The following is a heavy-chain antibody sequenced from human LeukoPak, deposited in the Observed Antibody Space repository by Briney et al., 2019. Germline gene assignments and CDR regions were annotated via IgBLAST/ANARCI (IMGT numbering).Heavy chain of an antibody. CDR2: IWYDGSNK. Sequence: GGSLRLSCAASGFTFSSYGMHWVRQAPGKGLEWVAVIWYDGSNKYYADSVKGRFTISRDNSKNTMYLQMNSLRAEDTAVYYCAKDRGRGYSYGYFDYWGQGTLVTVSS. D-gene: IGHD5-18*01. V-gene: IGHV3-33*06. J-gene: IGHJ4*02. CDR1: GFTFSSYG. CDR3: AKDRGRGYSYGYFDY.